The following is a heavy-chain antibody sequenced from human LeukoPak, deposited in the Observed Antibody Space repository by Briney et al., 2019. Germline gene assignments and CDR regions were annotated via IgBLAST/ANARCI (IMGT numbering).Heavy chain of an antibody. V-gene: IGHV4-39*07. CDR2: IYYSGST. Sequence: SETLSLTCTVSGGSISSSSYYWGWIRQPPGKGLEWIGSIYYSGSTYYNPSLKSRVTISVDTSKNQFSLNLSSVTAADTAVYYCARALSSSGWYYYYYMDVWGKGTTVTVSS. D-gene: IGHD6-19*01. CDR1: GGSISSSSYY. CDR3: ARALSSSGWYYYYYMDV. J-gene: IGHJ6*03.